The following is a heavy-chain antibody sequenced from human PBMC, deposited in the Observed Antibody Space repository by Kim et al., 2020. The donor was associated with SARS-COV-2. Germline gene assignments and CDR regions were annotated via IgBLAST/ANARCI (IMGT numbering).Heavy chain of an antibody. Sequence: TDSEKARLTISSDNSKNTLYLELNRLRDEDTAVYYCARWGGYDGVPCDIWGQGTMVTVSS. CDR3: ARWGGYDGVPCDI. D-gene: IGHD5-12*01. V-gene: IGHV3-53*01. J-gene: IGHJ3*02.